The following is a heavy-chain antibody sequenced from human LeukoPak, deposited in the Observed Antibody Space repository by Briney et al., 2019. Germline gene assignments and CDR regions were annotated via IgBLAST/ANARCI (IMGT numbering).Heavy chain of an antibody. Sequence: GGSLRLSCAASGFTFSSYSMNWVRQAPGEALEWVSSISSSSSYIYYADSVKGRFTISRDNAKNSLYLQMNSLRAEDTAVYYCARAVYGFDAFDIWGQGTMVTVSS. V-gene: IGHV3-21*01. J-gene: IGHJ3*02. D-gene: IGHD4-17*01. CDR1: GFTFSSYS. CDR2: ISSSSSYI. CDR3: ARAVYGFDAFDI.